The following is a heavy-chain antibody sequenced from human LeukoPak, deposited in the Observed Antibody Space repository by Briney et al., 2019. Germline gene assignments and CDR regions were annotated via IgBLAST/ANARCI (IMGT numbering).Heavy chain of an antibody. J-gene: IGHJ6*03. D-gene: IGHD5-18*01. V-gene: IGHV4-4*07. Sequence: SETLSLTCTVTGGSISGYYWIWIRQPAGKGLEWIGRIYPSGSTNYNSPLKSRVTMSVDTSKNQFSLKLSSVTAADTAVYYCARFSAMAPWYMDVWGKGTTVTVSS. CDR1: GGSISGYY. CDR2: IYPSGST. CDR3: ARFSAMAPWYMDV.